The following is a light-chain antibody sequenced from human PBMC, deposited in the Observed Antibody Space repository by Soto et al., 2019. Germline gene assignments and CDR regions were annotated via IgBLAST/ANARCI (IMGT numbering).Light chain of an antibody. V-gene: IGKV3-20*01. CDR1: QSISSSA. J-gene: IGKJ2*01. CDR2: GSS. Sequence: DIVLTQSPGTLSLSPGERVILSCRTSQSISSSALAWYQQKPGQALSLLIYGSSRRATGIPDRFSGSGSGTDFTLTISSLEPEDFAVYFCQQYVTSPYTFGQGTKLEI. CDR3: QQYVTSPYT.